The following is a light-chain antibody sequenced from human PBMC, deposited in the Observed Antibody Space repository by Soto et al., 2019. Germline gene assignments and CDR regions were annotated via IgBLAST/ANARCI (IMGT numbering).Light chain of an antibody. CDR1: QSVSSY. CDR3: QQRSNWPPIT. J-gene: IGKJ5*01. V-gene: IGKV3-11*01. CDR2: DAS. Sequence: EIVLTQSPATLSLSPWERATLSCRASQSVSSYLAWYQQKPGQAPRLLIYDASNRATGIPARFSGSGSGTDFTLSINNLEPEDFAVYYCQQRSNWPPITFGQGTRLEIK.